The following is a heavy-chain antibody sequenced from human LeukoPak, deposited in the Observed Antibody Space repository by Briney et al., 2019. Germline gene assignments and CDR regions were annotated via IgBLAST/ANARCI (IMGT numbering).Heavy chain of an antibody. Sequence: SVKVSCKASGFTPASAVQWVRQARGQRLEWIGWVVVGSGHTNYAQKVQERVTITRDMSTNTFYMELSNLKSEDTAVYYCVGDHPNYDCWGQGTLITVSS. CDR3: VGDHPNYDC. CDR1: GFTPASA. V-gene: IGHV1-58*01. J-gene: IGHJ4*02. CDR2: VVVGSGHT. D-gene: IGHD5-24*01.